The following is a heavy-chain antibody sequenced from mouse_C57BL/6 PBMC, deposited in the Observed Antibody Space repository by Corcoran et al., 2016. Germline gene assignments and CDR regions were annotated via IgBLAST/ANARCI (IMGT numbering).Heavy chain of an antibody. J-gene: IGHJ2*01. D-gene: IGHD1-1*01. V-gene: IGHV1-26*01. CDR1: GYTFTDYY. Sequence: EVQLQQSGPELVKPGASVKISCKASGYTFTDYYMNWVKQSHGKSLEWIGAITPNNGGTRYSNKFKGKATLTVDKASSTAYMELRSLTSEDSAVEYCSRNYYGSPFDYWGQGTTLTVSS. CDR2: ITPNNGGT. CDR3: SRNYYGSPFDY.